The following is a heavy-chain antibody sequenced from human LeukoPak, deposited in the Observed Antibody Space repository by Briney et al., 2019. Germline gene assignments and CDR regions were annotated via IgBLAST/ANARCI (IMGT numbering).Heavy chain of an antibody. CDR2: INQDGSEK. Sequence: GGSLRLSCAASGFTFSSYWMSWVRQAPGKGLEWVANINQDGSEKYYVDSVKGRFTVSGDNGKSSLYLQMNSLRVEDTAVYYCARHFNGAFDIWGQGTMVTVSS. CDR1: GFTFSSYW. J-gene: IGHJ3*02. V-gene: IGHV3-7*04. D-gene: IGHD2-8*01. CDR3: ARHFNGAFDI.